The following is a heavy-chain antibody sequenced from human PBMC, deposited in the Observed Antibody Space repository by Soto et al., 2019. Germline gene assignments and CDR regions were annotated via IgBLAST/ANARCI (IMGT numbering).Heavy chain of an antibody. V-gene: IGHV3-23*01. CDR3: AKDRIQLWFGI. CDR1: GFPFSVYD. D-gene: IGHD5-18*01. Sequence: EVQLLESGGAMIHPGESLRLSCAASGFPFSVYDMSWARQAPGKGLEWVSSIGGRGGSTYYADSVKGRFTISRDNSRNTLYLQMNSLSAEDTAVYFCAKDRIQLWFGIWGQGTVVTVSS. CDR2: IGGRGGST. J-gene: IGHJ3*02.